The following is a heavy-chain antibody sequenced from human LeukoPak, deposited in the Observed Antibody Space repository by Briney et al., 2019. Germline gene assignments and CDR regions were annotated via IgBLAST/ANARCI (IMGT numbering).Heavy chain of an antibody. CDR1: GGSITSGNYY. D-gene: IGHD3-22*01. V-gene: IGHV4-39*01. Sequence: PSETLSLTCTVSGGSITSGNYYWGWIRQPPGKGLEWIGDIFFTGSTYYSPSLKSRVTISVGTSTTQFSLKLTSETAADTAVYYCARQIASSGYLPRAFDIWGQGTVVTVPS. J-gene: IGHJ3*02. CDR3: ARQIASSGYLPRAFDI. CDR2: IFFTGST.